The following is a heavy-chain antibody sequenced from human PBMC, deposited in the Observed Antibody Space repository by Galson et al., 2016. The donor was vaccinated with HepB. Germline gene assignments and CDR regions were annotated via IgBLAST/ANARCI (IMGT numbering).Heavy chain of an antibody. CDR2: INEDGSEK. CDR3: AKEAF. CDR1: GFTFRSNW. V-gene: IGHV3-7*03. J-gene: IGHJ4*02. Sequence: SLRLSCATSGFTFRSNWMSWVRQAPGRGLEWVANINEDGSEKYYVDSVRGRFTISRDNARNSLYLQMNSLRADDTAVYYYAKEAFWGQGTLVTVSS.